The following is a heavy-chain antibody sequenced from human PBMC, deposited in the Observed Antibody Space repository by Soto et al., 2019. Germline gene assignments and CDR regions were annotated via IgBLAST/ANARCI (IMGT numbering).Heavy chain of an antibody. J-gene: IGHJ4*02. V-gene: IGHV3-30*18. CDR2: ISYDGSNK. Sequence: SLRLSCAASGFTFSSYGMHWVRQAPGKGLEWVAVISYDGSNKYYADSVKGRFTISRDNSKNTLYLQMNSLRAEDTAVYYCAKVPPRGGYSSGWYIWGQGTLVTVSS. CDR1: GFTFSSYG. D-gene: IGHD6-19*01. CDR3: AKVPPRGGYSSGWYI.